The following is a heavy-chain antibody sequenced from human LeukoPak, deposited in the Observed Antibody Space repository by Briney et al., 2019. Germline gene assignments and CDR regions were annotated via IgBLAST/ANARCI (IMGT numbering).Heavy chain of an antibody. J-gene: IGHJ4*02. CDR1: GYTFGTFS. D-gene: IGHD1-26*01. Sequence: GGSLRLSCTGSGYTFGTFSMNWVRQAPGMGPEWISYISSDSTTIQYADSVKGRFITTRDNTKNSLYLQLSNLRVEDTALYYCARGTGTYYYWGQGALVSVSS. CDR3: ARGTGTYYY. V-gene: IGHV3-48*04. CDR2: ISSDSTTI.